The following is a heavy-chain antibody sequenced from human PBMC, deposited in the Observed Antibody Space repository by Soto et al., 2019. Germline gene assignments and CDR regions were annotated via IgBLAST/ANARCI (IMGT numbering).Heavy chain of an antibody. CDR2: IRDRAYSYAT. J-gene: IGHJ4*02. D-gene: IGHD3-10*01. V-gene: IGHV3-73*01. CDR3: TRLISAAQDY. Sequence: VLLVESGGGLVQPGGSLKLSCAASGFVFKDSSIHWVRQASGKGLEWVGRIRDRAYSYATAYAASVKGRFTISRDDSSTTAYLQMNSLKTEDTAIYYCTRLISAAQDYWGQGTLVTVSS. CDR1: GFVFKDSS.